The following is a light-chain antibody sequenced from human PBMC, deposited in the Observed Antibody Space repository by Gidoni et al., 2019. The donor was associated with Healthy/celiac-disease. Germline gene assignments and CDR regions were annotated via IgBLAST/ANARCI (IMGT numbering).Light chain of an antibody. CDR1: SSDVGGYNY. V-gene: IGLV2-11*01. CDR3: CSYAGSYTLV. CDR2: DVS. Sequence: QSALTQPRPVSGSPGQSVTISCTGTSSDVGGYNYVSWYQQHPGKAPKLMIYDVSKRPSGVPDRSSGSKSGNTASLTISGLQAEDEADYYCCSYAGSYTLVFGGGTKLTVL. J-gene: IGLJ2*01.